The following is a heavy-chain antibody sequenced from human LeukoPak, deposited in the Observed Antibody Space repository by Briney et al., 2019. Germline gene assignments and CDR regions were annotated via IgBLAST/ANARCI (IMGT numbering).Heavy chain of an antibody. D-gene: IGHD6-19*01. CDR2: IKQDGSEK. V-gene: IGHV3-7*01. CDR3: ASDFGEVAGTNFSDAFDI. J-gene: IGHJ3*02. CDR1: GFTFSSYW. Sequence: GGSLRLSCAASGFTFSSYWMSWVRQAPGKGLEWVANIKQDGSEKYYVDSVKGRFTISRDNAKNSLYLQMNSLRAEDTAVYYCASDFGEVAGTNFSDAFDIWGQGTMVTVSS.